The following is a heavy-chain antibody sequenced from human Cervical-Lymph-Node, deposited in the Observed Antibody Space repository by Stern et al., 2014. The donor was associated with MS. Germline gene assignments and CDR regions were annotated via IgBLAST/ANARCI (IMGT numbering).Heavy chain of an antibody. V-gene: IGHV4-4*02. J-gene: IGHJ4*02. D-gene: IGHD3-16*02. CDR1: GDSITSSNW. CDR3: ARVDRLAPRPFDY. CDR2: ILHSGGT. Sequence: QVQLVQSGPGLVKPSGTLSLTCAVSGDSITSSNWWSWVRQPPGKGLEGIGEILHSGGTHYNPSFRGRVTILVDKSKNQFSLQLSSVTAADTAVYYCARVDRLAPRPFDYWGQGTLVTVSS.